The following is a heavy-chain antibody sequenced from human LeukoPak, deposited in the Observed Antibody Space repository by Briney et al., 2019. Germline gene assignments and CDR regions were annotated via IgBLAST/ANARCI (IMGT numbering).Heavy chain of an antibody. V-gene: IGHV3-30-3*01. J-gene: IGHJ3*02. CDR2: ISYDGSNK. CDR3: ARDSDETFDI. CDR1: GFTFSSYA. D-gene: IGHD3-10*01. Sequence: PGRSLRLSCAASGFTFSSYAMHWVRQAPGKGLEWVAVISYDGSNKYYADSVKGRFTISRDNSKNTLYLQMNSLRADDTAVYYCARDSDETFDIWGQGTMVTVSS.